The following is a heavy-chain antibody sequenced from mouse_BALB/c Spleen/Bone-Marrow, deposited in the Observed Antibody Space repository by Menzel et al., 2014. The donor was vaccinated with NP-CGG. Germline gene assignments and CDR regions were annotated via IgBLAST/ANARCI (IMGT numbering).Heavy chain of an antibody. CDR1: GFTFTDYY. J-gene: IGHJ4*01. V-gene: IGHV7-3*02. CDR3: ARFPMDY. CDR2: IRNKAYGYTT. Sequence: EVQRVESGGGSVQPGGSLRLSCTTSGFTFTDYYMSWVRQPPGKALEWLAFIRNKAYGYTTEYSASVRGRFTISRDNSQSILYLQMNTLRAEDSATYYCARFPMDYWGQGTSVTVSS.